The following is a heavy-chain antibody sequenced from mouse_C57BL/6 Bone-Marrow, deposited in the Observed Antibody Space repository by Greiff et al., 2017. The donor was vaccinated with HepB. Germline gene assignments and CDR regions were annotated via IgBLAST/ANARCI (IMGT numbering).Heavy chain of an antibody. CDR2: IWGVGST. Sequence: VQLVESGPGLVAPSQSLSITCTVSGFSLTSYGVDWVRQSPGKGLEWLGVIWGVGSTNYNSALKSSLSISNDNSKSQVFLKMNSLQTDDTAMYYCASIYYGFAYWGQGTLVTVSA. D-gene: IGHD2-1*01. V-gene: IGHV2-6*01. J-gene: IGHJ3*01. CDR3: ASIYYGFAY. CDR1: GFSLTSYG.